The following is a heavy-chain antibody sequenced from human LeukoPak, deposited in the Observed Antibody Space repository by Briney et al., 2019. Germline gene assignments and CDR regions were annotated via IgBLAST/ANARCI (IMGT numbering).Heavy chain of an antibody. Sequence: GGSLRLSCAASGFTFSSYSMNWVRQAPGKGLEWVSSISSSSSYIYYADSVKGRFTISRGNAKNSLYLQMNSLRAEDTAVYYCARGSGSNPFDYWGQGTLVTVSS. D-gene: IGHD6-19*01. V-gene: IGHV3-21*01. CDR3: ARGSGSNPFDY. CDR1: GFTFSSYS. CDR2: ISSSSSYI. J-gene: IGHJ4*02.